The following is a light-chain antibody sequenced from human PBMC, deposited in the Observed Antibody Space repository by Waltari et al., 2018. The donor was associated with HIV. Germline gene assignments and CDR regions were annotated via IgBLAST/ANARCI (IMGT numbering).Light chain of an antibody. CDR2: GAS. J-gene: IGKJ4*01. CDR3: QQYYSVPPT. V-gene: IGKV3-15*01. Sequence: EIVMTQSPATLSVSPGERATLSCRASQSVSSNLAWYQQKPGQAPRLLIYGASTRATGIPARFSGSGSGTEFTLTISSLQSEDFALYYCQQYYSVPPTFGGGTKVEI. CDR1: QSVSSN.